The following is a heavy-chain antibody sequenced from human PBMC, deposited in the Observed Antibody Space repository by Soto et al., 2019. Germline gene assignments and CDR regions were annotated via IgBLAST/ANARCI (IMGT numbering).Heavy chain of an antibody. D-gene: IGHD6-13*01. CDR2: ISGSGGST. CDR3: AKIRHSSGWYLDGFDI. CDR1: GFTFSSYA. J-gene: IGHJ3*02. Sequence: EVQLLESGGGLVQPGGSLRLSCAASGFTFSSYAMSWVRQAPGKGLEWVSAISGSGGSTYYADSVKGRFTISRDNYNNTLYLQMNSLRAEDTGVYDGAKIRHSSGWYLDGFDIWGQGTMVTVSS. V-gene: IGHV3-23*01.